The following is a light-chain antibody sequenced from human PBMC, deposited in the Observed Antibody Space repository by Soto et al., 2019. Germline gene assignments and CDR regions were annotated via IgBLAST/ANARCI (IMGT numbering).Light chain of an antibody. CDR1: SSDVGGSNY. CDR2: DVA. CDR3: SSYTSSSTYVV. J-gene: IGLJ2*01. V-gene: IGLV2-14*03. Sequence: QSALTQPASVSGSPGQSITISCTGTSSDVGGSNYVSWYQQHPGKAPQLIIYDVANWPSGVANRFSGSKSGNTASLTISGLQAEDEADYYCSSYTSSSTYVVFGGGTQLTVL.